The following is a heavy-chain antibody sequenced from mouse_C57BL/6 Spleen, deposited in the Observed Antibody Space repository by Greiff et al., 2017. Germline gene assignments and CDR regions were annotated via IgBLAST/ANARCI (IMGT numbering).Heavy chain of an antibody. CDR1: GFTFSDYG. CDR2: ISSGSSTI. CDR3: ARGGSGYLTWFAY. J-gene: IGHJ3*01. V-gene: IGHV5-17*01. D-gene: IGHD3-2*02. Sequence: EVQLVESGGGLVKPGGSLKLSCAASGFTFSDYGMHWVRQAPEKGLEWVAYISSGSSTIYYADTVKGRFTISRDNAKNTLFLQMTSLRSEDTAMYYCARGGSGYLTWFAYWGQGTLVTVSA.